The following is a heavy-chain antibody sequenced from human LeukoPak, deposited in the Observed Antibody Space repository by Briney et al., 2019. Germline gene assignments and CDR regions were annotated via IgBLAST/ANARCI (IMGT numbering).Heavy chain of an antibody. J-gene: IGHJ6*02. CDR2: IFPHDSNT. CDR3: VRYGIKGCSTTNCYTSYFYYGMDV. V-gene: IGHV5-51*01. Sequence: GESLKISCKGSGYSFMDYWIGWVRQMPGKGPDWMGFIFPHDSNTKYSPSFQGQVTISVDKSISTAYVQWSSLKASDTAMYYCVRYGIKGCSTTNCYTSYFYYGMDVWGQGTTVTVSS. CDR1: GYSFMDYW. D-gene: IGHD2-2*02.